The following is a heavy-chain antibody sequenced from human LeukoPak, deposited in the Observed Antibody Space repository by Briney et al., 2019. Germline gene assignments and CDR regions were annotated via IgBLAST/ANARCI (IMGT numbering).Heavy chain of an antibody. CDR1: GFTFSSYA. Sequence: GSSLRLSCAASGFTFSSYAMHWVRQAPGTGLEWVAVISYDGGNTYYAASLKGRVSTSGDNSKNTLYLKMNTVRAADTAVYYCARDAPTYYYSIDTRGKGTKVTVSS. CDR3: ARDAPTYYYSIDT. V-gene: IGHV3-30*04. D-gene: IGHD2/OR15-2a*01. CDR2: ISYDGGNT. J-gene: IGHJ3*01.